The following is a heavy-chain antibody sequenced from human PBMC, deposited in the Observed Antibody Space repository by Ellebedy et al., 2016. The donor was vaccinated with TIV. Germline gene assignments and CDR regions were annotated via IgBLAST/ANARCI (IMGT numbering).Heavy chain of an antibody. CDR2: INTDTGNT. V-gene: IGHV1-3*04. J-gene: IGHJ4*02. CDR1: GYTFALYT. D-gene: IGHD3-16*01. Sequence: AASVKVSCKAYGYTFALYTMHWVRQAPGQRLEWLGWINTDTGNTEYSQHFQGRVTFTTDTAASTVYMSLSSLGSEDTAVYYCAKDRGGTGDFDYWGQGTLVTVSS. CDR3: AKDRGGTGDFDY.